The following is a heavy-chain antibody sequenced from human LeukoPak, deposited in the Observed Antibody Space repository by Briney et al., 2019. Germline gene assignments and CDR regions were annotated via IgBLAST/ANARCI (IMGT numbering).Heavy chain of an antibody. D-gene: IGHD3-9*01. V-gene: IGHV3-30-3*01. CDR3: ARDLSPTGSAHWFFDY. CDR1: GFTFSSYA. J-gene: IGHJ4*02. CDR2: ISYDGSNK. Sequence: RPGGSLRLSCAASGFTFSSYAMHWVRQAPGKGLEWVAVISYDGSNKYYADSVKGRFTISRDNSKNTLYLQMNSLRAEDTAVYYCARDLSPTGSAHWFFDYWGQGTLVTVSS.